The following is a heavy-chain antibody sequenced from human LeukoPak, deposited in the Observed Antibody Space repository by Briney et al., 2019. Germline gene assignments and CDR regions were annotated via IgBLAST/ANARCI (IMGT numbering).Heavy chain of an antibody. Sequence: LGGSLRLSCAASALTFSDYSMNWVRQAPGKGLEWISYISSNGSTIYYAASVKGRFTISRDSAKNSLYLQMNGLRAEDTAIYYCARGPKTSFDYWGQGTPVTVSS. J-gene: IGHJ4*02. CDR1: ALTFSDYS. CDR3: ARGPKTSFDY. V-gene: IGHV3-48*01. CDR2: ISSNGSTI.